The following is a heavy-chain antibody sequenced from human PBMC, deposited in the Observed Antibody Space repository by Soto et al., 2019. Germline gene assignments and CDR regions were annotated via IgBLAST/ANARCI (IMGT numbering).Heavy chain of an antibody. V-gene: IGHV1-3*01. J-gene: IGHJ5*02. CDR2: INAGNGNT. D-gene: IGHD3-22*01. Sequence: GASVKVSCKASGYTFTSYAIHWGSQAPEQRLEWMGWINAGNGNTKYSQKFQGRVTITRDTSASTAYMELSSLRSEDTAVYYCARPYYYDSSGYLANWFDPWGQGTLVTVSS. CDR1: GYTFTSYA. CDR3: ARPYYYDSSGYLANWFDP.